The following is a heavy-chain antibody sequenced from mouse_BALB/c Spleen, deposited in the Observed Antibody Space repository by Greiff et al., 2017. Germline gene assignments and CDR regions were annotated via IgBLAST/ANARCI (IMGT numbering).Heavy chain of an antibody. J-gene: IGHJ4*01. CDR1: GYTFTSYW. CDR3: ARRPANWERYYAMDY. V-gene: IGHV1-7*01. CDR2: INPSTGYT. D-gene: IGHD4-1*01. Sequence: QVQLQQSGAELAKPGASVKMSCKASGYTFTSYWMHWVKQRPGQGLEWIGYINPSTGYTEYNQKFKDKATLTADKSSSTAYMQLSSLTSEDSAVYYCARRPANWERYYAMDYWGQGTSVTVSS.